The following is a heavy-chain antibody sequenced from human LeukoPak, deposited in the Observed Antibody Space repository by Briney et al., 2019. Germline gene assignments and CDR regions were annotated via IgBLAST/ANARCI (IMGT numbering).Heavy chain of an antibody. Sequence: GGSLRLSCAVSGLTSSHVWMDWVRQAPGRGLEWVGRISSKVSGETTLYAAFAKGRFTISRDDSKDTLYLQVNSLKTEDTAVYYCATEVWYCFEVWGQGTMVTVSS. CDR3: ATEVWYCFEV. V-gene: IGHV3-15*07. J-gene: IGHJ3*01. CDR1: GLTSSHVW. D-gene: IGHD6-13*01. CDR2: ISSKVSGETT.